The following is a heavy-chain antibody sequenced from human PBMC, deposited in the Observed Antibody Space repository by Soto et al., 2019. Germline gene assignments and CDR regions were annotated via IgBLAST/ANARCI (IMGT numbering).Heavy chain of an antibody. CDR3: ARGALALYGAFDI. CDR2: IWYDGSNK. CDR1: GFTFSSYG. J-gene: IGHJ3*02. D-gene: IGHD2-2*02. Sequence: LRLSCAASGFTFSSYGMHWVRQAPGKGLEWVAVIWYDGSNKYYADSVKGRFTISRDNSKNTLYLQMNSLRAEDTAVYYCARGALALYGAFDIWGQGTMVTVSS. V-gene: IGHV3-33*01.